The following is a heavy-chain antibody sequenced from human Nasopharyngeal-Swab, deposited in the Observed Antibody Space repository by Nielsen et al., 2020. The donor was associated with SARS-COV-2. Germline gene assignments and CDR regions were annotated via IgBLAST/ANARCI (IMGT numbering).Heavy chain of an antibody. J-gene: IGHJ6*02. CDR2: IYYRGRT. Sequence: SETLSLTCTVAGGSISSYYWSWIRQPPGKGLEWIGYIYYRGRTNYNPSLKSRVTISVDTSKNQFSLKLSSVTAADTAVYYCARDSVYYGDYQPYYGMDVWGQGTTVTVSS. D-gene: IGHD4-17*01. CDR3: ARDSVYYGDYQPYYGMDV. V-gene: IGHV4-59*13. CDR1: GGSISSYY.